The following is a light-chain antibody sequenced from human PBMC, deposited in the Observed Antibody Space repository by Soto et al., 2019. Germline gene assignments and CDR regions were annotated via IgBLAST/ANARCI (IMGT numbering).Light chain of an antibody. CDR2: GAS. CDR1: QSISNR. V-gene: IGKV1-5*01. J-gene: IGKJ1*01. Sequence: IQMTQSPSTLSASVGDRVTITCRASQSISNRLAWYHQKPGKTPNLLIYGASNLGSGVPSRFSGSGSGTEFTLTISSLQPDDFATYYCQKYDTYSTFGQGTKVDIK. CDR3: QKYDTYST.